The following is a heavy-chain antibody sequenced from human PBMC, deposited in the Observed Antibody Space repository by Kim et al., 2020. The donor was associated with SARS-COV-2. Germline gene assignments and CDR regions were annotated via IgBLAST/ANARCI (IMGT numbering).Heavy chain of an antibody. Sequence: KYAQSLQDRGTMTTDTSTSTAYMELRSLRSDDTAVYYCARDYDILTGEIDYWGQGPLVTVSS. CDR3: ARDYDILTGEIDY. J-gene: IGHJ4*02. V-gene: IGHV1-18*01. D-gene: IGHD3-9*01.